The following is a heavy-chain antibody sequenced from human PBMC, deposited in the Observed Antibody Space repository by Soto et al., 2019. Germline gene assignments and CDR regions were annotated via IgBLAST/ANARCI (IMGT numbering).Heavy chain of an antibody. Sequence: PVGSLILSCAASGFIFENFGVSWVRQAPGKGLEWISSISGSGFKKYYADSVKGRFTISRDNSKSTVYLELNNLSAEDTAVYHCAKNQGVELVPLATVDWFDPWGQGSVVTVSS. CDR1: GFIFENFG. D-gene: IGHD1-26*01. V-gene: IGHV3-23*01. CDR2: ISGSGFKK. J-gene: IGHJ5*02. CDR3: AKNQGVELVPLATVDWFDP.